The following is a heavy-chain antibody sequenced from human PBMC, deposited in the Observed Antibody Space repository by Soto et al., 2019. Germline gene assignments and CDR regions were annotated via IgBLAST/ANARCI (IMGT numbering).Heavy chain of an antibody. Sequence: GGSLRLSCAASGFTFSSYSMNWVRQAPGKGLEWVSYISSSSSAIYYADSVKGRFTISRDNAKNSLYLQMNSLRDEDTAVYYCARDLSVAGTNYYYGMDVWGQGTTVTVSS. V-gene: IGHV3-48*02. CDR1: GFTFSSYS. CDR3: ARDLSVAGTNYYYGMDV. D-gene: IGHD6-19*01. CDR2: ISSSSSAI. J-gene: IGHJ6*02.